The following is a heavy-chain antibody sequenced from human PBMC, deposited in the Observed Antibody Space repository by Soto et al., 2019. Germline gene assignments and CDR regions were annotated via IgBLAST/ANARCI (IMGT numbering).Heavy chain of an antibody. CDR1: GFTVSSNY. D-gene: IGHD4-17*01. CDR3: ARTDDYGDYATGWYFDL. J-gene: IGHJ2*01. Sequence: EVQLVESGGGLIQPGGSLRLSCAASGFTVSSNYMSWVRQAPGKGLEWVSVIYSGGSTYYADSVKGRFTISRDNSKNTLYLQMNSLRAEDTAVYYCARTDDYGDYATGWYFDLWGRDTLVTVSS. V-gene: IGHV3-53*01. CDR2: IYSGGST.